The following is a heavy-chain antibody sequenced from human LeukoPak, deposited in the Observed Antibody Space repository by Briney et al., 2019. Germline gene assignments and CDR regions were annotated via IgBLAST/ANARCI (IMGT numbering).Heavy chain of an antibody. J-gene: IGHJ1*01. Sequence: PGGSLRLSCAASGFTVSSNYMSWVRQAPGKGLERVSVIYRSGSTYYADSVKGRFTISRDNSNNTLYLQMNSLRAEDTAVYYCARSLGFCSSSNCQEYLQHWGQGTPVTVSS. V-gene: IGHV3-53*01. CDR3: ARSLGFCSSSNCQEYLQH. D-gene: IGHD2-2*01. CDR1: GFTVSSNY. CDR2: IYRSGST.